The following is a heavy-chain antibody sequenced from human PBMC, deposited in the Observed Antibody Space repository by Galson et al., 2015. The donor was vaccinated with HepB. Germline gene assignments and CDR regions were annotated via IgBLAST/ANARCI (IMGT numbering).Heavy chain of an antibody. Sequence: SLRLSCAASGFTFSSYWMTWVRLPPGKGLEWVAVISYDGSNKYYADSVKGRFTISRDNPKNMLYLQINSLRAEDTAVYYCASSYSNYDYYYGMDVWGQGTTVTVSS. D-gene: IGHD4-11*01. CDR3: ASSYSNYDYYYGMDV. V-gene: IGHV3-30-3*01. CDR1: GFTFSSYW. CDR2: ISYDGSNK. J-gene: IGHJ6*02.